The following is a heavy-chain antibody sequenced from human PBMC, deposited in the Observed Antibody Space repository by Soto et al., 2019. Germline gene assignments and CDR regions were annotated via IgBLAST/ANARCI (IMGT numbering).Heavy chain of an antibody. CDR3: ARELGTYYYDY. CDR1: GLTFSSYG. D-gene: IGHD3-10*01. V-gene: IGHV3-33*01. J-gene: IGHJ4*02. CDR2: ISYDGNNK. Sequence: QVPLVESGGGVVQPGRSLRLSCAASGLTFSSYGMHWVRQAPGKGLECVAVISYDGNNKYYADSVKGRFTISRDNSKRTLYRQMNSLRAEDTAVYYCARELGTYYYDYWGQGTLVTVSS.